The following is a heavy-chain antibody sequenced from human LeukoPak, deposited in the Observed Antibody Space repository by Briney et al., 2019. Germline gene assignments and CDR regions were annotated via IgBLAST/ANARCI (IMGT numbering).Heavy chain of an antibody. CDR1: GYTFTSYY. D-gene: IGHD4-17*01. J-gene: IGHJ4*02. CDR3: AKDVYGDKAFDY. V-gene: IGHV1-46*01. Sequence: ASVKVSCKASGYTFTSYYIHWVRQAPGQGLEWMGIINPSGGSTSYAQKFQGRVTMTRDTSTSTVYMELSSLRSEDTAVYYCAKDVYGDKAFDYWGQGTLVTVSS. CDR2: INPSGGST.